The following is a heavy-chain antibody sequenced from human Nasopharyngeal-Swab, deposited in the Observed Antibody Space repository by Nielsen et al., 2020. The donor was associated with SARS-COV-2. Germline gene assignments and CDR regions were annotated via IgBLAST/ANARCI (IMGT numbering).Heavy chain of an antibody. J-gene: IGHJ3*02. V-gene: IGHV4-4*02. D-gene: IGHD3-22*01. CDR3: ARGLPSYSYDSSGYAFDI. CDR1: GGSISSSNW. CDR2: IYHSGST. Sequence: SETLSLTCAVSGGSISSSNWWSWVRQPPGKGLEWIGEIYHSGSTNYNPSLKSRVTISVDKSKNQFSLKLSSVTAADTAVYYCARGLPSYSYDSSGYAFDIWGQGTMVTVSS.